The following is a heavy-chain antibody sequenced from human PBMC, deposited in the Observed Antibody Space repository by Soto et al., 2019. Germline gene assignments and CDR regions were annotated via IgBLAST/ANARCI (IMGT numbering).Heavy chain of an antibody. D-gene: IGHD6-6*01. CDR2: ISSSSSYI. Sequence: GGSLRLSCAASGFTFSSYSMNWVRQAPGKGLEWVSSISSSSSYIYYADSVKGRFTISRDNAKNSLYLQMNSLRAEDTAVYYCARGSFIAARPVYFDYWGQGTLVTVSS. CDR3: ARGSFIAARPVYFDY. CDR1: GFTFSSYS. J-gene: IGHJ4*02. V-gene: IGHV3-21*01.